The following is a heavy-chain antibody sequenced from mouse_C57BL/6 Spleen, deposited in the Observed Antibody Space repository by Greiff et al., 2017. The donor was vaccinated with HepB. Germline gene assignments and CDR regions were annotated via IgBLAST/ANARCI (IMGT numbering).Heavy chain of an antibody. Sequence: EVKLVESGPGLAKPSQTLSLTCSVTGYSITSDYWNWIRKFPGNKLEYMGYISYSGSTYYNPSLKSRISITRDTSKNQYYLQLNSVTTEDTATYYCARYGYYYGSSHWYFDVWGTGTTVTVSS. CDR3: ARYGYYYGSSHWYFDV. D-gene: IGHD1-1*01. J-gene: IGHJ1*03. CDR2: ISYSGST. V-gene: IGHV3-8*01. CDR1: GYSITSDY.